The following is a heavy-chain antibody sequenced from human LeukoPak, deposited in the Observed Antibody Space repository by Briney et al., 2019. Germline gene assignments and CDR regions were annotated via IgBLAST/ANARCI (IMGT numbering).Heavy chain of an antibody. Sequence: GGSLRLSCAASGFTFSTYAMSWVRQAPGKGLEWVSTISGSGANTYYADSVRGRFTISRDNSKNTLYLQMNSLRAEDTAVYYCAKDSNTAYYDILTGHRSWFDPWGQGTLVTVSS. CDR3: AKDSNTAYYDILTGHRSWFDP. V-gene: IGHV3-23*01. CDR1: GFTFSTYA. CDR2: ISGSGANT. D-gene: IGHD3-9*01. J-gene: IGHJ5*02.